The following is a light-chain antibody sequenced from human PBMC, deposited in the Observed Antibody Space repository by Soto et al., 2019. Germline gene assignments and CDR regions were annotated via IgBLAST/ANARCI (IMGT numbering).Light chain of an antibody. J-gene: IGLJ2*01. CDR1: SSDVGGYNS. V-gene: IGLV2-14*03. CDR2: DVS. CDR3: SSYTSSSTLV. Sequence: QSALTQPASVSGSPGQSITISCTGTSSDVGGYNSVSWYQQHPGKAPQLMIYDVSNRPSGVSNRFSGSKSGNTASLTISGLQVEDEADYYCSSYTSSSTLVFGGGTKLTVL.